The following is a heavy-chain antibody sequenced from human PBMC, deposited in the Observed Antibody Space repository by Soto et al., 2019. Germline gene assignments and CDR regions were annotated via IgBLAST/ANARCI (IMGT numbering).Heavy chain of an antibody. CDR2: ISGSGGST. D-gene: IGHD6-19*01. CDR3: AKDEGRPRQWLVVGAFDI. Sequence: GGSLRLSCAASGFTFSSYAMSWVRQAPGKGLEWVSAISGSGGSTYYADSGKGRFTISRDNSKNTLYLQMNSLRAEDTAVYYCAKDEGRPRQWLVVGAFDIWGQGTKVTVSS. J-gene: IGHJ3*02. CDR1: GFTFSSYA. V-gene: IGHV3-23*01.